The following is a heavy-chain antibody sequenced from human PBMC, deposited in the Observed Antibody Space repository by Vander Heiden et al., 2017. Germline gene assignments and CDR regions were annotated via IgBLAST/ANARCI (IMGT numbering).Heavy chain of an antibody. Sequence: QVHLQESGPGLVAPSETLSLPCPGPGGSISRYYWSWIRQPPGKRLEWIGYIYYSGSTNYNPSLKSRVTISVDTSKNQYSLKLSSVTAADTAVYYCARGPSRSNWFDPWGQGTLVTVSS. CDR2: IYYSGST. CDR3: ARGPSRSNWFDP. V-gene: IGHV4-59*01. J-gene: IGHJ5*02. D-gene: IGHD3-10*01. CDR1: GGSISRYY.